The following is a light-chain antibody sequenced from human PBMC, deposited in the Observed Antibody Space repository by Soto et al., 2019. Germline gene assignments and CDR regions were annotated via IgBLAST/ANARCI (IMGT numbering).Light chain of an antibody. V-gene: IGKV1-27*01. CDR1: QGISNS. Sequence: DIQMTQSPSSPSASVGDTVTITCRASQGISNSLAWFQQKPGRVPQFLIYAASTLQPGVPPRFSGSGSGTDFTLTISSLQPEDVATYYCQNYNSAPLTFGPGTRVDIK. CDR3: QNYNSAPLT. J-gene: IGKJ3*01. CDR2: AAS.